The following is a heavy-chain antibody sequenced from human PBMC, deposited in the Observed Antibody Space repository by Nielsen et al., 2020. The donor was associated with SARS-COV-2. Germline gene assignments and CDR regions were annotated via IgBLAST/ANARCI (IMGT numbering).Heavy chain of an antibody. CDR2: ISSSSSYI. V-gene: IGHV3-21*01. Sequence: GESLKISCAASGFTFSSYSMNWVRQAPGKGLEWVSSISSSSSYIYYADSVKGRFTISRDNSKNTLYLQMNSLRAEDTAVYYCARDQGSAGAFDIWGQGTMVTVSS. CDR1: GFTFSSYS. J-gene: IGHJ3*02. CDR3: ARDQGSAGAFDI.